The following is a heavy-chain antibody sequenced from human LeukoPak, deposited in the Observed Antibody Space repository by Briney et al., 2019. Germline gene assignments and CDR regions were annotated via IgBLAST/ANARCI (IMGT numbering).Heavy chain of an antibody. D-gene: IGHD3-10*01. CDR1: GFGFSDYW. CDR3: LFASGSYYTAFHY. V-gene: IGHV3-74*01. J-gene: IGHJ4*02. CDR2: ISIDGSYT. Sequence: GGSLRLSCAASGFGFSDYWMHWVRQVPGRGPVWVSHISIDGSYTNYADSVKGRFTISRDNAKNTLYLEMNSLRAEDTAVYYCLFASGSYYTAFHYWGPGTLVTVSS.